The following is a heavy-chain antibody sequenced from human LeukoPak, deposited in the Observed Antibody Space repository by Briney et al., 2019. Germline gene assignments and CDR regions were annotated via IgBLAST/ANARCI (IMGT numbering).Heavy chain of an antibody. Sequence: PGGSLRLSCAASGFTFSNAWMSWVRQAPGKGLEWVAFIRYDGSNEYLDSVKGRFTISRDNSKNTLYLQMNSLKPEDTAVYYCAKDGQLGGSSWFTLYFDYWGQGTLVTVSS. V-gene: IGHV3-30*02. CDR3: AKDGQLGGSSWFTLYFDY. CDR1: GFTFSNAW. D-gene: IGHD6-13*01. CDR2: IRYDGSNE. J-gene: IGHJ4*02.